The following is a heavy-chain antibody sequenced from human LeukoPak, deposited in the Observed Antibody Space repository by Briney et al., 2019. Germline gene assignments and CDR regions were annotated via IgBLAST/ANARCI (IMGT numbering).Heavy chain of an antibody. CDR3: ARSSYSSSSSV. CDR2: INSDGSEG. D-gene: IGHD6-6*01. CDR1: DFTLAAYA. V-gene: IGHV3-7*03. Sequence: GRSLRLSCTASDFTLAAYAMHWVRQAPGKGLEWVASINSDGSEGYYADVVKGRFTISRDNAKNSLYLQINSLRAEDTAVYYCARSSYSSSSSVWGQGTMVTVSS. J-gene: IGHJ3*01.